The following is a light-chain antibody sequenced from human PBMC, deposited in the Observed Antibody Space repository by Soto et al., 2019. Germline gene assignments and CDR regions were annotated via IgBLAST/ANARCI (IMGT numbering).Light chain of an antibody. CDR3: QQYGGSPIT. CDR2: GAS. Sequence: EIVLTQSPRTLSLSPGERASLSCRASQSLRSTSLAWYQQKPGQAPRLLISGASMRASGVPVRFIGSGSGTDFTLTITRLEPEDFAVYYCQQYGGSPITFGLGTRLEIK. CDR1: QSLRSTS. J-gene: IGKJ5*01. V-gene: IGKV3-20*01.